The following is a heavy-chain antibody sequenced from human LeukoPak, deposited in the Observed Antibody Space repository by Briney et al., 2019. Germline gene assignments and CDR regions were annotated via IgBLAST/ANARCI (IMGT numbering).Heavy chain of an antibody. J-gene: IGHJ6*03. CDR3: ARDLPHTIFGVVIKYYYYMDV. V-gene: IGHV1-2*02. CDR1: GYTFTGYY. CDR2: INPSSGVT. D-gene: IGHD3-3*01. Sequence: ASVKVSCRASGYTFTGYYMHWVRQAPGQGLEWMGWINPSSGVTNYAQKFQGRVTMTRDTSISTAYMELSRLRSDDTAVYYCARDLPHTIFGVVIKYYYYMDVWGKGTTVTVSS.